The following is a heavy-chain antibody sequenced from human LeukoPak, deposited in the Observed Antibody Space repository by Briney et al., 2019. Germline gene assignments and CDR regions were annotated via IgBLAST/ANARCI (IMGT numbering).Heavy chain of an antibody. CDR3: ARGSSSVEDRYFDY. J-gene: IGHJ4*02. CDR2: IYYSGST. CDR1: GGSISSSSYY. V-gene: IGHV4-39*01. Sequence: PSETLSLTCTVSGGSISSSSYYWGWIRQPPGKGLEWIGSIYYSGSTYYNPSLKSRVTISVDTSKNQFSLKLSSVTAADTAVYYCARGSSSVEDRYFDYWGQGTLVTVSS. D-gene: IGHD6-6*01.